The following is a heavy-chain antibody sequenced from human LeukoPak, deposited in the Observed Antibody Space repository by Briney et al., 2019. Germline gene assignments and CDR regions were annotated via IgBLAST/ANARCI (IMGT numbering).Heavy chain of an antibody. J-gene: IGHJ4*02. V-gene: IGHV3-23*01. Sequence: PGESRIFSCAASGFTFRGYAMSWVRQAPGKGLEWIATITGNGGTTFYVDSVKGRFVVYRDNAKNTLYLQMNRQRVEDTAIYYCATRYFQDYSDFFGFWGQGNPVSVSS. CDR3: ATRYFQDYSDFFGF. CDR2: ITGNGGTT. CDR1: GFTFRGYA. D-gene: IGHD3/OR15-3a*01.